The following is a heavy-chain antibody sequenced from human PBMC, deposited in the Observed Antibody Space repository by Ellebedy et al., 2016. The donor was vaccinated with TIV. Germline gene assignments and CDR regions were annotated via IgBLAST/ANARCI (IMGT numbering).Heavy chain of an antibody. CDR1: GFTFSSYA. J-gene: IGHJ4*02. CDR2: ISGSGGST. V-gene: IGHV3-23*01. Sequence: GESLKISCAASGFTFSSYAMNWVRQAPGKGLEWVSVISGSGGSTYYADSVKGRFTISRDNSKNTLYLQMNSLRAEDTAVYYCAKSPDGYGDYAYFDYWGQGTLVTVSS. D-gene: IGHD4-17*01. CDR3: AKSPDGYGDYAYFDY.